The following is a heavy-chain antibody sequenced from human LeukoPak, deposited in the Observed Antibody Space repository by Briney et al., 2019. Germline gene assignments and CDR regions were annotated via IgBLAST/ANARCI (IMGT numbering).Heavy chain of an antibody. CDR3: ARVYYSSSYDYWYFDL. CDR2: IYTSGST. Sequence: PSETLSLTCTVSGGSISSGSYYWSWIRKPAGKGLEWIGRIYTSGSTNYNPSLKSRVTISVDTSKNQFSLKLSSVTAADTAVYYCARVYYSSSYDYWYFDLWGRGTLVTVSS. V-gene: IGHV4-61*02. J-gene: IGHJ2*01. D-gene: IGHD6-13*01. CDR1: GGSISSGSYY.